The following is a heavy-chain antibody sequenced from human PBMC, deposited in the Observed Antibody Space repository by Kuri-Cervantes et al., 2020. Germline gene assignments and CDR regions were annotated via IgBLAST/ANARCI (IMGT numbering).Heavy chain of an antibody. J-gene: IGHJ6*03. CDR1: GYTFTDLY. D-gene: IGHD2-15*01. Sequence: ASVKVSCKTSGYTFTDLYVRWVRQAPGQGLEWMGWINPYSGVTNYAQDFQGRVTMTRDTSISTAYMELSRLRSDDTAVYYCARVRRVGHTGYYMDVWGKGTTVTVSS. V-gene: IGHV1-2*02. CDR3: ARVRRVGHTGYYMDV. CDR2: INPYSGVT.